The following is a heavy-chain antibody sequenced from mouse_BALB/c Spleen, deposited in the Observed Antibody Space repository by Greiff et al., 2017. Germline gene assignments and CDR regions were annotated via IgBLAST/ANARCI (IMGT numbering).Heavy chain of an antibody. Sequence: EVKLMESGGGLVKPGGSLKLSCAASGFTFSDYYMYWVRQTPEKRLEWVATISDGGSYTYYPDSVKGRFTISRDNAKNNLYLQMSSLKSEDTAMYYCARDSLYGNPYAMDYWGQGTSVTVSS. J-gene: IGHJ4*01. D-gene: IGHD2-10*02. CDR2: ISDGGSYT. CDR1: GFTFSDYY. V-gene: IGHV5-4*02. CDR3: ARDSLYGNPYAMDY.